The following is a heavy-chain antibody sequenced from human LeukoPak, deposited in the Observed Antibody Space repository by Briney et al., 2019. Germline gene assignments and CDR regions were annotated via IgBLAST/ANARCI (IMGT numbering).Heavy chain of an antibody. CDR3: ARVMAYCTRTSCHDY. Sequence: VEVSCKASGYTFTSYGISWVRQAPGQGLEWMGWISAYNGNTNYAQRLQGRVTMTTDTSTSTDYMELRGLRSDDTAVYYCARVMAYCTRTSCHDYWGQGTLVTVSS. V-gene: IGHV1-18*01. CDR1: GYTFTSYG. D-gene: IGHD2-2*01. J-gene: IGHJ4*02. CDR2: ISAYNGNT.